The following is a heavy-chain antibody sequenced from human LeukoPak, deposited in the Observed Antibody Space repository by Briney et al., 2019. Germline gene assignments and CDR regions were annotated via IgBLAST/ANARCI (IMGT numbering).Heavy chain of an antibody. D-gene: IGHD2-2*01. Sequence: ASVKVSFKASGYTFTGYYMHWVRQAPGQGLEWMGRINPNSGGTNYAQKFQGRVTMTRDTSISTAYMELSRLRSDDTAVYYCAKGDIVVVPAAMRYFDYWGQGTLVTVSS. CDR2: INPNSGGT. CDR3: AKGDIVVVPAAMRYFDY. CDR1: GYTFTGYY. J-gene: IGHJ4*02. V-gene: IGHV1-2*06.